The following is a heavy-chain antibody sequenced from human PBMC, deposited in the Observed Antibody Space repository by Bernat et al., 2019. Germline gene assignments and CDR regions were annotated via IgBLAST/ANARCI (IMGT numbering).Heavy chain of an antibody. CDR3: ARKGYYYYYFDY. V-gene: IGHV4-4*02. CDR2: IYHSGST. Sequence: QVQLQESGPGLVKPLGTLSLTCAVSGDSITSINWWSWVRQPPGKGLEWIGEIYHSGSTNYNPSLKSRVTISVDKSKNHFSLKLSSVTAADTAVYYCARKGYYYYYFDYWGQGTLVTVSS. CDR1: GDSITSINW. J-gene: IGHJ4*02. D-gene: IGHD3-3*01.